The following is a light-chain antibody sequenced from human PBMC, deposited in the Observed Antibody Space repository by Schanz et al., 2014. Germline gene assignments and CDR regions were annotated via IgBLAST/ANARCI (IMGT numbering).Light chain of an antibody. V-gene: IGKV3D-20*02. Sequence: EIVLTQSPDTLSVSPGERATLSCRASQSVSSNLAWYQQKPGQAPRLLICGASSRATGIPDRFSGSGSGTDFTLTISRLETEDFAVYYCQQRYNWPPITFGGGTKVEIK. CDR3: QQRYNWPPIT. CDR1: QSVSSN. CDR2: GAS. J-gene: IGKJ4*01.